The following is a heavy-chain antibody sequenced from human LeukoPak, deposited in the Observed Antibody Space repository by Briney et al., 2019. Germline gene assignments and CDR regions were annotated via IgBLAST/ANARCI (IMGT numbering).Heavy chain of an antibody. V-gene: IGHV3-33*08. CDR3: ARDLERDIVVVPAARAAVYSYYGMDV. J-gene: IGHJ6*02. CDR2: IWFDGHNK. D-gene: IGHD2-2*01. CDR1: GLSFSSYA. Sequence: GSSLRLSCAASGLSFSSYAMHWVRQAPGKGLQWVAVIWFDGHNKYYEESVKGRFTISRDNSKNTVDLQMDSLRAEDTAVYYCARDLERDIVVVPAARAAVYSYYGMDVWGQGTAVTVS.